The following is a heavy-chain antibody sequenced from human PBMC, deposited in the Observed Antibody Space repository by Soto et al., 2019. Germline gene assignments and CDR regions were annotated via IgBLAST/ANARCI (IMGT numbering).Heavy chain of an antibody. J-gene: IGHJ4*02. V-gene: IGHV3-11*01. Sequence: GGSLRLSCAASGFTFSDYYMSWIRQAPGKGLELVSYISSSGSTIYYADSVKGRFTISRDNAKNSLYLQMNSLRAEDTAVYYCARGRTTTYCSSTSCPRRFDYWGQGTLVTVSS. CDR1: GFTFSDYY. CDR3: ARGRTTTYCSSTSCPRRFDY. D-gene: IGHD2-2*01. CDR2: ISSSGSTI.